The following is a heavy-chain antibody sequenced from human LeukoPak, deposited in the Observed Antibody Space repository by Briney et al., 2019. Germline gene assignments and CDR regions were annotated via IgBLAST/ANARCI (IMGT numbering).Heavy chain of an antibody. J-gene: IGHJ3*02. CDR1: GFTFSSYA. V-gene: IGHV3-30*04. D-gene: IGHD3-22*01. Sequence: GGSLRLSCAASGFTFSSYAMHWVRQAPGKGPEWVAVISYDGSNKYYADSVKGRFTISRDNSKNTLYLQMNSLRAEDTAVYYCARVGITMIVVVRDAFDIWGQGTMVTVSS. CDR3: ARVGITMIVVVRDAFDI. CDR2: ISYDGSNK.